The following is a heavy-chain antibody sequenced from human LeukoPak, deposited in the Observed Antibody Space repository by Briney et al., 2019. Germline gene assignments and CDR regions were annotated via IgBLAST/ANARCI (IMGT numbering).Heavy chain of an antibody. Sequence: GASVKVSCNASGYTFTSYAMNWVRQAPGQGLEWMGWINTNTGNPTYAQGFTGRFVFSLDTSVSTAYLQISSLKAEDTAVYYCARRRAGSGSYRGYYYYMDVWGKGTTVTVSS. D-gene: IGHD3-10*01. CDR1: GYTFTSYA. CDR3: ARRRAGSGSYRGYYYYMDV. V-gene: IGHV7-4-1*02. CDR2: INTNTGNP. J-gene: IGHJ6*03.